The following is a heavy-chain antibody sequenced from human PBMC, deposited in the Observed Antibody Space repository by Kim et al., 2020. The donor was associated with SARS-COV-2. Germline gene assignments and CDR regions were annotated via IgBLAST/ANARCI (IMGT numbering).Heavy chain of an antibody. V-gene: IGHV1-3*01. J-gene: IGHJ3*02. D-gene: IGHD2-2*01. Sequence: ASVKVSCKASGYTFTSYAMHWVRQAPGQRLEWMGWINAGNGNTKYSQKFQGRVTITRDTSASTAYMELSSLRSEDTAVYYCARDYCSSTSFCHRHAFDIWGQGTMVTVSS. CDR1: GYTFTSYA. CDR2: INAGNGNT. CDR3: ARDYCSSTSFCHRHAFDI.